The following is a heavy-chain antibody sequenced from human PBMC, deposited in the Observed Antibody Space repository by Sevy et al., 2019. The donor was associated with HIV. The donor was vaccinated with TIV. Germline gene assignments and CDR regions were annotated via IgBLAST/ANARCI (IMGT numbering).Heavy chain of an antibody. V-gene: IGHV3-23*01. D-gene: IGHD1-7*01. Sequence: GGSLILSCAASGFTFSSYAMSWVRQAPGKGLEWVSAISGSGGSTYYADSVKGRFTISRDNSKNTLYLQMNSLRAEDTAVYYCAKGATRYNWNYSAFDIWGQGTMVTVSS. CDR1: GFTFSSYA. J-gene: IGHJ3*02. CDR3: AKGATRYNWNYSAFDI. CDR2: ISGSGGST.